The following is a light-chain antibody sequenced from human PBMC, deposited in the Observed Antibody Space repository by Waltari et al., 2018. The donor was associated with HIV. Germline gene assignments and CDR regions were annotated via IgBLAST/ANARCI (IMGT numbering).Light chain of an antibody. CDR3: QQYGTVPIT. V-gene: IGKV3-20*01. Sequence: EIVLTQSPGTLSLSPGERAILSCRASKTISSSYIAWYQQRPGQAPRLLMYSTSRRATGIPDRFSGSGSGTDFTLTINRLEPEDFAVFYCQQYGTVPITFGGGTK. CDR1: KTISSSY. J-gene: IGKJ4*01. CDR2: STS.